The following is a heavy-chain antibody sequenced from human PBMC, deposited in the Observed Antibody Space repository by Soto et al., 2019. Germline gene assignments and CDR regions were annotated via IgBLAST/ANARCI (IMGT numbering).Heavy chain of an antibody. CDR1: GSGFTSLD. J-gene: IGHJ4*02. V-gene: IGHV1-8*01. CDR2: MEPSPGKT. CDR3: ARGVAAGVDD. Sequence: GXSVKVSCRRSGSGFTSLDINWVRQTAGQGLEWMGWMEPSPGKTGYAQKFHDRVTMTSDTSINTAYMELTTLTSDDTAFYYCARGVAAGVDDWGQGTLVTVSS. D-gene: IGHD1-26*01.